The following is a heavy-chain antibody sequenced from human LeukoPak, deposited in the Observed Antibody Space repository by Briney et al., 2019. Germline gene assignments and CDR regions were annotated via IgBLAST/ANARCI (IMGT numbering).Heavy chain of an antibody. J-gene: IGHJ4*02. CDR1: GGTFSSYA. CDR2: IIPIFGTA. Sequence: ASVKVSCKASGGTFSSYAISWVRQAPGQGLEWMGGIIPIFGTANYAQKFQGRVTITADESTSTAYMELSSLRSEDTAVYYCAREEGKTAMATYYWGQGTLVTVSS. CDR3: AREEGKTAMATYY. D-gene: IGHD5-18*01. V-gene: IGHV1-69*13.